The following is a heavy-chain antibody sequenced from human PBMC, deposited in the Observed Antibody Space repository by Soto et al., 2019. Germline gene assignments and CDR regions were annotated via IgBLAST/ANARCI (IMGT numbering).Heavy chain of an antibody. CDR3: ARAYEGDYFDY. Sequence: QVQLVESGGGVVQPGRSLRLSCAASGFTFSSYARHWVRQAPGKGLEWVAVISYDGSNKYYADSVKGRFTISRDNSKNTLYMQMNSLRAEDTAVYYCARAYEGDYFDYWGQGTLVTVSS. CDR2: ISYDGSNK. CDR1: GFTFSSYA. V-gene: IGHV3-30-3*01. D-gene: IGHD3-16*01. J-gene: IGHJ4*02.